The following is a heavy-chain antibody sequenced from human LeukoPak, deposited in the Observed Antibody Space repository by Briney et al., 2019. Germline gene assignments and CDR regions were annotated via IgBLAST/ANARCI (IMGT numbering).Heavy chain of an antibody. Sequence: SETLSLTCTVSGGSFSSSSYSWAWIRQSPGKGLEWIGTIYYSGSTYYNPSLKSRVTISVDTSKNQYSLNLSSVAAADTAVFHCASRGFSGHGSIYAMDVWGQGTTVTVSS. V-gene: IGHV4-39*01. CDR3: ASRGFSGHGSIYAMDV. J-gene: IGHJ6*02. D-gene: IGHD5-12*01. CDR1: GGSFSSSSYS. CDR2: IYYSGST.